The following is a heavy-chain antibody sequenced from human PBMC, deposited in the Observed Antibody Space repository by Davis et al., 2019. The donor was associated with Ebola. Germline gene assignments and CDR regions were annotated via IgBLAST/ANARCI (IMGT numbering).Heavy chain of an antibody. CDR2: ISSSSSYI. CDR3: ARDISAVKILDHYFNY. CDR1: GFTFSSYS. J-gene: IGHJ4*02. Sequence: GESLKISCAASGFTFSSYSMNWVRQAPGKGLEWVSSISSSSSYIYYADSVKCRFTISRDNAKNSLYLQMNSLRAEDTAVYYCARDISAVKILDHYFNYWGQGTLVTVSS. V-gene: IGHV3-21*01. D-gene: IGHD3/OR15-3a*01.